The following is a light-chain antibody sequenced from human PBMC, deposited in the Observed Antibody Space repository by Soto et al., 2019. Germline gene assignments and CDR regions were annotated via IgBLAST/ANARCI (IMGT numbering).Light chain of an antibody. V-gene: IGKV1-39*01. CDR3: QQSYNSPFN. CDR2: AAS. CDR1: QGISSY. Sequence: IQLTQSPSSLSASVGDRVTITCRASQGISSYLAWYQQKPGKAPKLLIYAASTLRSGVPSRFSGSGSGTDFTLTIDSLQPEDFATYYCQQSYNSPFNFGPGTKVDIK. J-gene: IGKJ3*01.